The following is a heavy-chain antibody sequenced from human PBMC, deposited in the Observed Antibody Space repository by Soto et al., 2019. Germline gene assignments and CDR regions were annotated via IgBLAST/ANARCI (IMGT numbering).Heavy chain of an antibody. V-gene: IGHV1-18*01. D-gene: IGHD1-7*01. CDR1: GYTFTSYG. Sequence: QVQLVQSGAEVKKPGASVKVSCKASGYTFTSYGISWVRQAPGQGLEWMGWISAYNGNTNYAQKLQGRVTMTTDTSTSTAYMELRSLRSDDTAVYHCARDEGYKWNYGGSWFDPWGQGTLVTVSS. CDR2: ISAYNGNT. CDR3: ARDEGYKWNYGGSWFDP. J-gene: IGHJ5*02.